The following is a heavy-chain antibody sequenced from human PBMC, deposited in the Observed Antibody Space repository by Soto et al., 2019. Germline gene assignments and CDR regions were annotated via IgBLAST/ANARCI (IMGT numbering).Heavy chain of an antibody. CDR3: ARNYGYCSSASCYYMDV. Sequence: QVQVVQSGAEVKKPGASVKVSCKASGYTFTNYAVHWVRQAPGQRLEWMGWINTGTGNTKYSRNFQGRVTITRDTSASTAYMELSSLRSEDTAVYYCARNYGYCSSASCYYMDVWGQGTTVTVSS. CDR1: GYTFTNYA. D-gene: IGHD2-2*01. J-gene: IGHJ6*03. V-gene: IGHV1-3*04. CDR2: INTGTGNT.